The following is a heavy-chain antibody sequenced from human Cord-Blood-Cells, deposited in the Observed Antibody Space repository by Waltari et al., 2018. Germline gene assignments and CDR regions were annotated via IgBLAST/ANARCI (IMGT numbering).Heavy chain of an antibody. J-gene: IGHJ4*02. V-gene: IGHV1-24*01. CDR3: ATDGDGYKNFDY. D-gene: IGHD5-12*01. CDR2: FDPEDGET. CDR1: GYTLTELS. Sequence: QVQLVQSGAEVKKPGASVKVSCKVSGYTLTELSMHWVRQAPGKGLEWMGGFDPEDGETIYAQKFQGRVTMTEDTSTDTAYMELSSRRSEDTAVYDCATDGDGYKNFDYWGQGTLVTVSS.